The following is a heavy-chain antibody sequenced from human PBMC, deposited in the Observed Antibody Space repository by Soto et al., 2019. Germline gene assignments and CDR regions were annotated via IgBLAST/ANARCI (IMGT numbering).Heavy chain of an antibody. CDR1: GGSISSGDYY. J-gene: IGHJ3*02. CDR2: IYYSGST. CDR3: AREQDDYVWGSHRKTQDAFDI. D-gene: IGHD3-16*02. Sequence: SETLSLTCTVSGGSISSGDYYWSWIRQPPGKGLEWIGYIYYSGSTYYNPSLKSRVTISVDTSKNQFSLKLSSVTAADTAVYYCAREQDDYVWGSHRKTQDAFDIWGQGTMVTVSS. V-gene: IGHV4-30-4*01.